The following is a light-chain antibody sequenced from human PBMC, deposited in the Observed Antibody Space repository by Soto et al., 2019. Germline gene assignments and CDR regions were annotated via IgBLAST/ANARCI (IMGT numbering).Light chain of an antibody. CDR2: GAS. J-gene: IGKJ1*01. Sequence: EIVLTQSPGNLSLSQGERATLSCRASQSVSSSYLAWYQQKPGQAPRLLIYGASTRATGIPARFSGRGSGTEFILTISSLQSEDFAVYYCQQYDDWPETFGQGTKVDNK. CDR1: QSVSSSY. CDR3: QQYDDWPET. V-gene: IGKV3-15*01.